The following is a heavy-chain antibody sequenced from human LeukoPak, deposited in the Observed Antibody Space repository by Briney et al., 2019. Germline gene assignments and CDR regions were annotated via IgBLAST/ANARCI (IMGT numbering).Heavy chain of an antibody. CDR1: GFTFGDYA. J-gene: IGHJ6*03. CDR3: TREQWFGNYYMDV. V-gene: IGHV3-49*04. CDR2: IRSKAYGGTT. D-gene: IGHD3-10*01. Sequence: GGSLRLSCTASGFTFGDYAMSWVRQAPGKGLEWVGFIRSKAYGGTTEYAASVKGRFTISRDDSKSIVYLQMNSLKTEDTAVYYCTREQWFGNYYMDVWGKGTTVTISS.